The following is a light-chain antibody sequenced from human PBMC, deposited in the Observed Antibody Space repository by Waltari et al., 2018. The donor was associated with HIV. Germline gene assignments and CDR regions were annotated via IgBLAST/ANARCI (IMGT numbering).Light chain of an antibody. Sequence: DIQMAQFPSSLSAYVGDRVTITGRASQVISSWVAWYQQIPGKAPNSLIYAASNLQSGVPSRFSGSGSGTNFTLIINNLQPEDIATYFCQQYHSYPLTFGGGTKVEIK. CDR1: QVISSW. V-gene: IGKV1D-16*01. J-gene: IGKJ4*01. CDR3: QQYHSYPLT. CDR2: AAS.